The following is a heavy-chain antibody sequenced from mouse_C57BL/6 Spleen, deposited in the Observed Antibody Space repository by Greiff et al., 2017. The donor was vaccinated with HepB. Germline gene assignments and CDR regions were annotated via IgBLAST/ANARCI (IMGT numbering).Heavy chain of an antibody. CDR2: INPSTGGT. D-gene: IGHD3-2*02. V-gene: IGHV1-42*01. J-gene: IGHJ2*01. CDR3: ARRGGSGHFDY. CDR1: GYSFTGYY. Sequence: VQLQQSGPELVKPGASVKISCKASGYSFTGYYMNWVKQSPEKSLEWIGEINPSTGGTTYNQKFKAKATLTVDKSSSTAYMQLKSLTSEDSAVYYCARRGGSGHFDYWGQGTTLTVSS.